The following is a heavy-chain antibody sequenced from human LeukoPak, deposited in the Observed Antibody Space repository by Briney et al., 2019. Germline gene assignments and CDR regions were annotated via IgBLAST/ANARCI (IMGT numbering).Heavy chain of an antibody. CDR1: GFSLSTSGMC. V-gene: IGHV2-70*11. Sequence: ESGPALVKPTQTLTLTCTFSGFSLSTSGMCVSWIRQPPGKALEWLARIDWDDDKYYNTSLKTRLTISKDTFKNQVVLTMTNMDPVDTATYYCARSSRVGATYYFDYWGQGTLVTVSS. CDR2: IDWDDDK. J-gene: IGHJ4*02. D-gene: IGHD1-26*01. CDR3: ARSSRVGATYYFDY.